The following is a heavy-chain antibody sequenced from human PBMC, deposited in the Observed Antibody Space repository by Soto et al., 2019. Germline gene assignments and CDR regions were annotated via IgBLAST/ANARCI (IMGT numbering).Heavy chain of an antibody. CDR3: ARHGYHDSSAYSWT. CDR1: VYSFTSYY. CDR2: IDPSDSYT. D-gene: IGHD3-22*01. V-gene: IGHV5-10-1*01. J-gene: IGHJ5*02. Sequence: PGESLKISCKGSVYSFTSYYISWVRQMPGKGLEWMGRIDPSDSYTNYNPSFQGHVTISVDKSISTAYLQWSSLKASDTAMYYCARHGYHDSSAYSWTWGQGTPVTVSS.